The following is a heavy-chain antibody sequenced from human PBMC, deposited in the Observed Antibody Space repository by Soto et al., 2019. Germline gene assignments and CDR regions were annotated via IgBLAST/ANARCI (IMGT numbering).Heavy chain of an antibody. CDR3: ARGVYNWNPGN. CDR2: VSPYDGYT. J-gene: IGHJ4*02. V-gene: IGHV1-18*01. D-gene: IGHD1-20*01. Sequence: GASVKVSCKASGYTFSSYGINWVRQAPGQGLEWLGWVSPYDGYTNYAQILQGRVTMTRNTSISTAYMELSSLRSEDTAVYYCARGVYNWNPGNWGQGTLVTVSS. CDR1: GYTFSSYG.